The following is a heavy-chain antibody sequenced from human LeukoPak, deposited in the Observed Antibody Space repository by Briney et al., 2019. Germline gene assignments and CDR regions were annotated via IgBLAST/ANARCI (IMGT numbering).Heavy chain of an antibody. CDR2: INPNSGGT. Sequence: ASVKVSCKASGYRFTAYYMHWVRQAPGQGLEWMGWINPNSGGTNYAQKFQGRVTMTRDTSISTAYMELSRLRSDDTAVYYCAREDSSGWYFDYWGQGTLVTVSS. CDR1: GYRFTAYY. V-gene: IGHV1-2*02. CDR3: AREDSSGWYFDY. J-gene: IGHJ4*02. D-gene: IGHD6-19*01.